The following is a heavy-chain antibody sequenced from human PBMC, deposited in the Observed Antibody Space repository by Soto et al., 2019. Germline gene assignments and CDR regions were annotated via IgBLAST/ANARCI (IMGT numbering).Heavy chain of an antibody. V-gene: IGHV1-8*01. CDR3: ARSQREAAAGTDY. CDR1: GYTFTSYD. D-gene: IGHD6-13*01. J-gene: IGHJ4*02. CDR2: MNPNSGNT. Sequence: ASVKVSCKASGYTFTSYDINWVRQATGQGLEWMGWMNPNSGNTGYAQKFQGRVTMTRNTSMSTAYMELSSLRSEDTAVYYCARSQREAAAGTDYWGQGTLVTVSS.